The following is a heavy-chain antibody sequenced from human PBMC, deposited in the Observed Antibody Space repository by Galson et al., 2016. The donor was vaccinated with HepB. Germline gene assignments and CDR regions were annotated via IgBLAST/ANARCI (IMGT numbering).Heavy chain of an antibody. CDR1: GVIFSIYT. CDR3: ARDYDRRGWFDP. D-gene: IGHD3-16*01. J-gene: IGHJ5*02. V-gene: IGHV1-69*06. Sequence: SVKVSCKASGVIFSIYTITWIRQAPGQGLEWMGGIIPIVDSANYAQKFRGRVTITADKTTSTAYMELRSLRSEDTAVYYCARDYDRRGWFDPWGQGTLVTVSS. CDR2: IIPIVDSA.